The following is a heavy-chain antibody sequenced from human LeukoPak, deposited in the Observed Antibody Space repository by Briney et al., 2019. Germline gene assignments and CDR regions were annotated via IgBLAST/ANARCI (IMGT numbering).Heavy chain of an antibody. D-gene: IGHD3-22*01. Sequence: PGGSLKLSCAASGFTFSGSAMHWVRQASGKGLEWVGRIRSKANSYATAYAASVKGRFTISRDNAKNSLHLQMNSLRAEDTAVYYCARDGYDSSGQGWFDPWGQGTLVTVSS. J-gene: IGHJ5*02. V-gene: IGHV3-73*01. CDR1: GFTFSGSA. CDR2: IRSKANSYAT. CDR3: ARDGYDSSGQGWFDP.